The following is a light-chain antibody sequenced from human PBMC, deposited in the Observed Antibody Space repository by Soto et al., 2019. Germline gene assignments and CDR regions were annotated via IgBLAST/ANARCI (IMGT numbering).Light chain of an antibody. CDR3: CSFAGSSTYV. CDR2: EGT. CDR1: SRDVGSYNL. Sequence: QSALTQPASVSGSPGQSITISCTGTSRDVGSYNLVSWYQQHPGNAPKLIIYEGTKRPSGVSYRFSGSKSGNTASLTISGLQEEDEGDYYCCSFAGSSTYVFGTGTKVTVL. V-gene: IGLV2-23*01. J-gene: IGLJ1*01.